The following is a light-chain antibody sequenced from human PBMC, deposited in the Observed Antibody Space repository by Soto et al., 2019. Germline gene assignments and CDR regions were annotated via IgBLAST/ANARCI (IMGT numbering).Light chain of an antibody. CDR2: GTS. CDR3: HQYGASQT. J-gene: IGKJ1*01. Sequence: ENVLTQSPGTLSLSPGERATLSCRASESVRRSYFAWYQQKRGQAPRLLIYGTSSRATGIPDRFSGSGSGTDFTLTISRLEPGDSAVYYCHQYGASQTFGQGTKVDIK. CDR1: ESVRRSY. V-gene: IGKV3-20*01.